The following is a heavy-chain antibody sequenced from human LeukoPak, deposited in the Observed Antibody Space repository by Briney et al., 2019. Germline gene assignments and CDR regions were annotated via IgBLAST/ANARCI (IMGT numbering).Heavy chain of an antibody. CDR2: INPNSGGT. CDR3: AREHYDILTGGSGPSDYYYGMDV. D-gene: IGHD3-9*01. Sequence: GASVKVSCKASGYTFTVYYMHWVRQAPGQRLGWMGWINPNSGGTNYAQKFQGRVTMTRDTSISTAYMELSRLRSDDTAVYYCAREHYDILTGGSGPSDYYYGMDVWGQGTTVTVSS. V-gene: IGHV1-2*02. CDR1: GYTFTVYY. J-gene: IGHJ6*02.